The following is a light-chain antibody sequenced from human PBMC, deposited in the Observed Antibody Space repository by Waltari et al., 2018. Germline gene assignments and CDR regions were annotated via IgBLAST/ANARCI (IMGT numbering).Light chain of an antibody. V-gene: IGKV2-28*01. J-gene: IGKJ1*01. CDR2: LGS. Sequence: DIVVTQSPLSLPVTPGEPASISCRSSQSLLHRNGNNYLDWYLQKPGQSPQLLIYLGSNRASGVPDRFSGSGSGTVFTLRISRVEAEDVGVYYCMQSLQTLWTFGQGTKVEIK. CDR3: MQSLQTLWT. CDR1: QSLLHRNGNNY.